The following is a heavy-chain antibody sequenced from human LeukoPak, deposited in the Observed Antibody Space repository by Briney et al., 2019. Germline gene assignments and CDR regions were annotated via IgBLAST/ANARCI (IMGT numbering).Heavy chain of an antibody. CDR3: ARDAGDYGDYGMDV. V-gene: IGHV3-23*01. CDR1: GFTFGNYA. Sequence: GGSLRLSCVASGFTFGNYAMGWLRQAPGRRPEWVSSLTASGGTTNYVDSVKGRFAISRDNSKNTLYLHMNSLRADDTAVYYCARDAGDYGDYGMDVWGQGATVTVSS. D-gene: IGHD4-17*01. CDR2: LTASGGTT. J-gene: IGHJ6*02.